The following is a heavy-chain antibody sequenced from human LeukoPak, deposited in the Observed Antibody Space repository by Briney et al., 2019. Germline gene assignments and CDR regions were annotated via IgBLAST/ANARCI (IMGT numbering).Heavy chain of an antibody. CDR3: ERAVTSTEGY. Sequence: GGSLRLSCAASGFTFSTYWMTWVRQAPGKGLEWVASINQDGSGKFYVDSVKGRFTISRDNAQESLYLEMNSLRAEDTAFYYCERAVTSTEGYWGQGTLVTVSS. CDR1: GFTFSTYW. D-gene: IGHD4-17*01. J-gene: IGHJ4*02. V-gene: IGHV3-7*03. CDR2: INQDGSGK.